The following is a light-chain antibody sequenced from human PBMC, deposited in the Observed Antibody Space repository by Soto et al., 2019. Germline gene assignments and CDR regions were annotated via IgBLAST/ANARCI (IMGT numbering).Light chain of an antibody. CDR2: LEGSGSY. CDR1: SGHSSYI. Sequence: QPVLTQSSSASASLGSSVKLTCTLSSGHSSYIIAWHQQQPGKAPRYLMKLEGSGSYNKGSGVPDRFSGSSSRADRYLTISTLQFEDEADYYCETWDSNTHVFGGGTKLTVL. CDR3: ETWDSNTHV. V-gene: IGLV4-60*02. J-gene: IGLJ3*02.